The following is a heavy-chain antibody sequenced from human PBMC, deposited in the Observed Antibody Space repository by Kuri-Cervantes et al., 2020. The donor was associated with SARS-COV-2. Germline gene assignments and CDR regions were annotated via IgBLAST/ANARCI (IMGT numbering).Heavy chain of an antibody. V-gene: IGHV3-49*03. CDR1: GFIFSDYG. D-gene: IGHD1-26*01. Sequence: GGSLRLSCVGSGFIFSDYGIHWFRQAPGKGLEWVGFIRSKAYGGTTEYAASVKGRFTISRDDSKSIAYLQMNSLKTEDTAVYYCTRPLRGGYYVISDYWGQGTLVTVSS. J-gene: IGHJ4*02. CDR3: TRPLRGGYYVISDY. CDR2: IRSKAYGGTT.